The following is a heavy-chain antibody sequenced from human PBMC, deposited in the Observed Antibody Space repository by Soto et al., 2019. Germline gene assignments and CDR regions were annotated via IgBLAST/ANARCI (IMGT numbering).Heavy chain of an antibody. V-gene: IGHV1-46*01. CDR3: ARAHDLYYFDY. Sequence: GASVKVSCKASGYTFTSYYMHWVRQAPGQGLEWMGIINPSGGSTSYAQKFQGRFTISRDNSKNTLYLQMNSLRAEDTAVYYCARAHDLYYFDYWGQGTLVTVSS. CDR1: GYTFTSYY. CDR2: INPSGGST. J-gene: IGHJ4*02. D-gene: IGHD3-3*01.